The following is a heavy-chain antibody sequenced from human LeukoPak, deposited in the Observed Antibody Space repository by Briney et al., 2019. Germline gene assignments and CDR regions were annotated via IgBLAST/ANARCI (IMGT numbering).Heavy chain of an antibody. Sequence: GGSLRLSCAASGFTSSSYSMNWVRQAPGKGLEWVSAISGSGGSTYYADSVKGRFTISRDNSKNTLYLQMNSLRAEDTAVYYCAKELKIAVAGNYYYYGMDVWGQGTTVTVSS. D-gene: IGHD6-19*01. J-gene: IGHJ6*02. CDR3: AKELKIAVAGNYYYYGMDV. CDR1: GFTSSSYS. CDR2: ISGSGGST. V-gene: IGHV3-23*01.